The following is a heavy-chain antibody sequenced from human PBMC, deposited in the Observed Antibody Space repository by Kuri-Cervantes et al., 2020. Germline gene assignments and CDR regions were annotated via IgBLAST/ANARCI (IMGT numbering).Heavy chain of an antibody. D-gene: IGHD3-10*01. V-gene: IGHV3-21*01. CDR1: GFTFSSYS. Sequence: GGSLRLSCAASGFTFSSYSMNWVRQAPGKGLEWVSSISSSSSYIYYADSVKGRFTISRDNAKNTLYLQMNSLRADDTAVYYCAREIYAGAVYYFDLWGHGTPVTVSS. CDR3: AREIYAGAVYYFDL. CDR2: ISSSSSYI. J-gene: IGHJ4*01.